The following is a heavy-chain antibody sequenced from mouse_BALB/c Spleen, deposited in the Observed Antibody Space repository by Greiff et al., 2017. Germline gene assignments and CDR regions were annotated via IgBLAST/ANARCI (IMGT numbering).Heavy chain of an antibody. V-gene: IGHV1-5*01. CDR2: IYPGNSDT. Sequence: EVQLQQSGTVLARPGASVKMSCKASGYSFTSYWMHWVKQRPGQGLEWIGAIYPGNSDTSYNQKFKGKAKLTAVTSASTAYMELSSLTNEDSAVYDCTRFLTGTGIDYWGQGTTLTVSS. CDR1: GYSFTSYW. D-gene: IGHD4-1*01. J-gene: IGHJ2*01. CDR3: TRFLTGTGIDY.